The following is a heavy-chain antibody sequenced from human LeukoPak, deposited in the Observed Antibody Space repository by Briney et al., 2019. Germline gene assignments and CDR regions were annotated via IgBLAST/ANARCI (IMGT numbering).Heavy chain of an antibody. CDR3: ARDTGYKVAFDI. Sequence: PGGSLRLSCAASGFTFNTYSMNWLRQAPGKGLEWVANIKEDGSDKYYVDSVKGRFTISRDNAKNSLYLQMNSLRAEDTALYYCARDTGYKVAFDIWGQGTMVTVSS. D-gene: IGHD5-12*01. V-gene: IGHV3-7*01. J-gene: IGHJ3*02. CDR2: IKEDGSDK. CDR1: GFTFNTYS.